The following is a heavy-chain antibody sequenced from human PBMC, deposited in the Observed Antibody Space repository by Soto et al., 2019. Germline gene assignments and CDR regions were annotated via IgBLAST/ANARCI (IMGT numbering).Heavy chain of an antibody. CDR2: IANDGRSE. CDR1: GLTFSAAG. J-gene: IGHJ4*02. CDR3: AKDKGRTAIDY. Sequence: QVQLVESGGGVVQPGRSLRLSCAASGLTFSAAGMHWVRQAPGKGLEWVAFIANDGRSESYADSVKCRFTISRDNYQNRMYLQMNGLRAEDTAVYYCAKDKGRTAIDYWGQGTLVSVSS. V-gene: IGHV3-30*18.